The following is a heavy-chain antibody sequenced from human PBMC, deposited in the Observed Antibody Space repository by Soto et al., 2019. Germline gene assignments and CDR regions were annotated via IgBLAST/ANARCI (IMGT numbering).Heavy chain of an antibody. CDR2: INHSGST. Sequence: PSETLSLTCAVYGGSFSGYYWSWIRQPPGKGLEWIGEINHSGSTNYNPSLKSRVTISVDTSKNQFSLKLSSVTAADTAVYYCARAGIVVVVAATPVGMDVWGQGTTVTVS. CDR3: ARAGIVVVVAATPVGMDV. J-gene: IGHJ6*02. V-gene: IGHV4-34*01. D-gene: IGHD2-15*01. CDR1: GGSFSGYY.